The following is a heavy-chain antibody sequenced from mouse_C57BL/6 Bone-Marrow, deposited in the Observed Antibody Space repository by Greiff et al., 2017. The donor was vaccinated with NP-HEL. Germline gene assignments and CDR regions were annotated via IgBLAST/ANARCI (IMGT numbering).Heavy chain of an antibody. CDR2: IYPGSGST. D-gene: IGHD1-1*01. Sequence: QVQLQQPGAELVKPGASVKMSCKASGYTFTSYWITWVKQRPGQGLEWIGDIYPGSGSTNYNQKFKGKATLTVNKSSSTAYMELRSLTSEDSAVYYCARWDYGSEGFAYWGQGTLVTVSA. CDR1: GYTFTSYW. J-gene: IGHJ3*01. CDR3: ARWDYGSEGFAY. V-gene: IGHV1-55*01.